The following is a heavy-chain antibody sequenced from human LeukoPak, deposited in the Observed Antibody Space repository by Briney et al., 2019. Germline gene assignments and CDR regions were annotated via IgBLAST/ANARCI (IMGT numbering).Heavy chain of an antibody. D-gene: IGHD5-18*01. CDR2: IFYTGGT. J-gene: IGHJ4*02. CDR1: GGPITSYS. V-gene: IGHV4-59*08. Sequence: SETLSLTCTVSGGPITSYSWSWIRQPPGKALEYIGYIFYTGGTNYNPSLESRVTISVDTSKNQFSLILTSVTATDTAVYNCARRGVRYGRHYYLDYWGQESLVTVSS. CDR3: ARRGVRYGRHYYLDY.